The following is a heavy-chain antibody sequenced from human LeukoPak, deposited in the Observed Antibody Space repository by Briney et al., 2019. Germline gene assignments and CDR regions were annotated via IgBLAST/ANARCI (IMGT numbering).Heavy chain of an antibody. D-gene: IGHD5-24*01. J-gene: IGHJ4*02. Sequence: GEALKISCKGSGYSFTNYWIGWVRQLPGKGLEWMGIIYPSDSDTTYSPSFQGQVTISADKSISTACLQWSSLKASDTAMYYSARQAGDGYNLGFDYWGQGTLVTVSS. V-gene: IGHV5-51*01. CDR3: ARQAGDGYNLGFDY. CDR2: IYPSDSDT. CDR1: GYSFTNYW.